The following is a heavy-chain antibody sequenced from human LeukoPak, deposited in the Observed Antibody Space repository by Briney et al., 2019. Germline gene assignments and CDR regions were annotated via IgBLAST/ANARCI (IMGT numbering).Heavy chain of an antibody. CDR1: GFTFDDYT. Sequence: GGSLRLSCAASGFTFDDYTMHWVRQAPGKGLEWVSLISWDGGSTYYADSVKGRFTISRDNSKNSLYLQMNSLRTEDTALYYCAKDIGSFSSSWYGFDDLDIWGQGTMLPVSS. V-gene: IGHV3-43*01. CDR3: AKDIGSFSSSWYGFDDLDI. J-gene: IGHJ3*02. CDR2: ISWDGGST. D-gene: IGHD6-13*01.